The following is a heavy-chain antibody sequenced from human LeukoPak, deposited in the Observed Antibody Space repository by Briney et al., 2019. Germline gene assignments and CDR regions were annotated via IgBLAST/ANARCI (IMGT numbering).Heavy chain of an antibody. CDR3: ARDRDYYGSGSSVDY. V-gene: IGHV3-30-3*01. CDR1: GFTFSSYA. D-gene: IGHD3-10*01. J-gene: IGHJ4*02. Sequence: GGSLRLSCAASGFTFSSYAMHWVRQAPGKGLEWVAVISYDGSNKYYADSVKGRFTISRDNAKNSLYLQMNSLRAEDTAVYYCARDRDYYGSGSSVDYWGQGTLVTVSS. CDR2: ISYDGSNK.